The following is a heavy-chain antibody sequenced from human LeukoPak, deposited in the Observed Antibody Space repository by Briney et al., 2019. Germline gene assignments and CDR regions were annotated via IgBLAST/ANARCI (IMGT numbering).Heavy chain of an antibody. CDR1: GYTFTSYG. CDR2: ISAYNGNT. CDR3: AGGVWFGELLYSIDY. V-gene: IGHV1-18*01. Sequence: ASVKVSCKASGYTFTSYGISWVRQAPGQGLEWMGWISAYNGNTNYAQKLQGRVTMTTDTSTSTAYMELRSLRSDDTAVYYCAGGVWFGELLYSIDYWGQGTLVTVSS. D-gene: IGHD3-10*01. J-gene: IGHJ4*02.